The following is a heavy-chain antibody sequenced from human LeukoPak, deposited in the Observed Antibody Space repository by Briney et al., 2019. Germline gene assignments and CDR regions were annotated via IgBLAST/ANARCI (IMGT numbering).Heavy chain of an antibody. CDR2: IYPGDSDT. Sequence: GESLKISCKGSGYSFTNYWIGWVRQVPGKGLEWMGIIYPGDSDTRYSPSFQGQVTISADKSISTAYLQWSTLKASDPAIYYCPRTGGPVAAHNSFDPWGQGTLVTVSS. D-gene: IGHD2-15*01. V-gene: IGHV5-51*01. J-gene: IGHJ5*02. CDR3: PRTGGPVAAHNSFDP. CDR1: GYSFTNYW.